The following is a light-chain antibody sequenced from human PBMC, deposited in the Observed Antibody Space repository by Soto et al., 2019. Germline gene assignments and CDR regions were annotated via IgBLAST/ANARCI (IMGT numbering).Light chain of an antibody. CDR3: QQYNTHPT. CDR2: KAS. Sequence: DIPMTQSPSTVSAFVGDRVTITCRASQSISNWLAWYQVKPGTAPKLLIYKASTLQNGVSSRFSGSRSGTDFTLTISSVQPGDFATYFCQQYNTHPTFGQGTKVESK. J-gene: IGKJ1*01. CDR1: QSISNW. V-gene: IGKV1-5*03.